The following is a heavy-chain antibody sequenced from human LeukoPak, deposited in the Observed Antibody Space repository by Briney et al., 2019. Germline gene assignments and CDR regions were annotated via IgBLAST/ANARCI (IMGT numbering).Heavy chain of an antibody. Sequence: GGSLRLSCAASGFRFSDYTMTWVRQAPGKGLEWVAVISYDGSNKYYADSVKGRFTISRDNSKNTLYLQMNSLRAEDTAVYYCARDEVTFGGVIVTRYFDYWGQGTLVTVSS. D-gene: IGHD3-16*02. CDR1: GFRFSDYT. J-gene: IGHJ4*02. V-gene: IGHV3-30-3*01. CDR2: ISYDGSNK. CDR3: ARDEVTFGGVIVTRYFDY.